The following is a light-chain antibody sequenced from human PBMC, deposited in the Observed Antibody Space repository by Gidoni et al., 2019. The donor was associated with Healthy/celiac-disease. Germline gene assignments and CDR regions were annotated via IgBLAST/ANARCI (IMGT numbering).Light chain of an antibody. CDR3: QQYNNWWT. CDR1: QSVSSY. Sequence: EIVMTKSPATLSVSPGDRVTLSCRASQSVSSYLAWYQQKPGQAPRLLIYGASTRATGIPARFSGSGSGTEFTLTISSLQSEDFAVYYCQQYNNWWTFGQGTKVEIK. CDR2: GAS. J-gene: IGKJ1*01. V-gene: IGKV3-15*01.